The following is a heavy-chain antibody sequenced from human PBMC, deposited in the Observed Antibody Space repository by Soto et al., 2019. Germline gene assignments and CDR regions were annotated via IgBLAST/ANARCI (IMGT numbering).Heavy chain of an antibody. CDR1: GFTFDDYA. J-gene: IGHJ4*02. CDR2: ISWNSGSI. D-gene: IGHD3-9*01. Sequence: EVQLVESGGGLVQPGRSLRLSCAASGFTFDDYAMHWVRQATGKGLECVSGISWNSGSIGYADSVKGRFTISRDNDKNSLYLQMNSLRAEDTALYYCAKAHRYFDWSPGIDWGQGTLVTVSS. CDR3: AKAHRYFDWSPGID. V-gene: IGHV3-9*01.